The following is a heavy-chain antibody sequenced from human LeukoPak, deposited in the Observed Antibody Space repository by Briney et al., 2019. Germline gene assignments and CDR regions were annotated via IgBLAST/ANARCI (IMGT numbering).Heavy chain of an antibody. CDR2: INHSGST. J-gene: IGHJ4*02. CDR3: ARGRYCSSTSCYGRPGDY. D-gene: IGHD2-2*01. Sequence: PSETLSLTCAVYGGSFSGYYWSWIRQPPGKGLEWIGEINHSGSTNYNPSLKIRVTISVDTSKNQFSLKLSSVTAADTAVYYCARGRYCSSTSCYGRPGDYWGQGTLVTVSS. V-gene: IGHV4-34*01. CDR1: GGSFSGYY.